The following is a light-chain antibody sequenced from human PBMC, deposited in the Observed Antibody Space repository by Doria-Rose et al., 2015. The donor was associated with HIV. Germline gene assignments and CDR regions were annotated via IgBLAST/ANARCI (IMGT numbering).Light chain of an antibody. J-gene: IGKJ3*01. Sequence: VLTQPPESLGMSLGERATLNCKSNQSLLYTSKHYLAWYQQKPGQPPKLMIYWASTRQSGVPARFSGSGSGTDFTLTISSLEAEDVAVYYCQQYYDTPSSGPGTTVDIK. V-gene: IGKV4-1*01. CDR2: WAS. CDR3: QQYYDTPS. CDR1: QSLLYTSKHY.